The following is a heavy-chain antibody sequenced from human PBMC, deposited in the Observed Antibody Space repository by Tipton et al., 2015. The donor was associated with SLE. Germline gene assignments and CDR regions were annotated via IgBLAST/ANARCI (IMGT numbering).Heavy chain of an antibody. J-gene: IGHJ6*01. V-gene: IGHV3-33*01. CDR1: GFPFSSYA. Sequence: SLRLSCAASGFPFSSYAMHWVRQAPGKGLEWVAVIWYDGSNKYYADSVKGRFTISRDNSKNTLYLQMNSLRAEDTAVYYCATLGHSSYFYGLEVWR. CDR3: ATLGHSSYFYGLEV. CDR2: IWYDGSNK. D-gene: IGHD4-23*01.